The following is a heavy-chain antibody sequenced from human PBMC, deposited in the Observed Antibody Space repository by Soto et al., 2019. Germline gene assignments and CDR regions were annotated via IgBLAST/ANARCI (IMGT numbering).Heavy chain of an antibody. CDR1: GGTFSSYT. CDR3: ARDSRDIVVVADHAYTDY. Sequence: SVKVSCKASGGTFSSYTISWVRQAPGQGLEWMGRIIPILGIANYAQKFQGRVTITADKSTSTAYMELSSLRSEDTAVYYCARDSRDIVVVADHAYTDYWGQGTLVTVSS. V-gene: IGHV1-69*04. CDR2: IIPILGIA. J-gene: IGHJ4*02. D-gene: IGHD2-15*01.